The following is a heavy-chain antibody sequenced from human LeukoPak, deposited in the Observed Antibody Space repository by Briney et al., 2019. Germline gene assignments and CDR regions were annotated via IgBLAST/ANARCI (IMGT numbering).Heavy chain of an antibody. CDR3: ARHYDPYYYYYGMDV. CDR1: GGSFSGYY. J-gene: IGHJ6*02. D-gene: IGHD3-3*01. Sequence: SETLSLTCAVYGGSFSGYYWSWIRQPPGKGLEWIGEINHSGSTNYNPPLKSRVTISVDTSKNQFSLKLSSVTAADTAVYYCARHYDPYYYYYGMDVWGQGTTVTVSS. V-gene: IGHV4-34*01. CDR2: INHSGST.